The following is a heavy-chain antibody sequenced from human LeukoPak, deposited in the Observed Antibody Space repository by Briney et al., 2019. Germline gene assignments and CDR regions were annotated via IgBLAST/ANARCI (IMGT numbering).Heavy chain of an antibody. D-gene: IGHD4-11*01. CDR1: GYTFTSYD. Sequence: GSVKVSCKASGYTFTSYDINWVRQGTGQGFEWMGWMNLNSGNTGSAQKFQDRVTMTRDTSITTAYMELSRLRSDDTAVYYCARGRGNMTTGSAAFDIWGQGTMVTVSS. J-gene: IGHJ3*02. CDR2: MNLNSGNT. V-gene: IGHV1-8*01. CDR3: ARGRGNMTTGSAAFDI.